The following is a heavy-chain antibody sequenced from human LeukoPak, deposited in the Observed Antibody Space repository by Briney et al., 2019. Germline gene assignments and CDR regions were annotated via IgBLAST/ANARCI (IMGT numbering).Heavy chain of an antibody. CDR3: ARIPLGYSGAYYFDY. CDR2: ISSSGSV. D-gene: IGHD5-12*01. V-gene: IGHV4-4*09. CDR1: GGSISSYY. Sequence: SETLSLTCTVSGGSISSYYWRWIRQPPGKGLEWIGYISSSGSVNDNPSLRSRVTISVDTSKNQFFLNLSSVSAADTAVYYCARIPLGYSGAYYFDYWGQGTLVTVSP. J-gene: IGHJ4*02.